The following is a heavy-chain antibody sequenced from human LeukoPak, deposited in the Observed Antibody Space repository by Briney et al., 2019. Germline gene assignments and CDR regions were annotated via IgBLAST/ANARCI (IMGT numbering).Heavy chain of an antibody. V-gene: IGHV1-69*05. CDR2: IIPIFGTA. CDR3: ARGTLGYWFDP. CDR1: GGTFSSYA. J-gene: IGHJ5*02. D-gene: IGHD1-1*01. Sequence: ASVKVSCKASGGTFSSYAISWVRQAPGQGLEWMGRIIPIFGTANYAQRFQGRVTITTDESTSTAYMELSSPRSEDTAVYYCARGTLGYWFDPWGQGTLVTVSS.